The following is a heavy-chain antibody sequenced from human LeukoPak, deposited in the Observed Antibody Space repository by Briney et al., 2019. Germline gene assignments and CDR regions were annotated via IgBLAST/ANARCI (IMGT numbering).Heavy chain of an antibody. D-gene: IGHD3-3*01. V-gene: IGHV3-30*03. CDR3: ATADYYDFWSGYFYGMDV. Sequence: PGRSLRLSCAASGFTFSSYGMHWVRQAPGKGLEWVAVISYDGSSKYYADSVKGRFTISRDNSKNTLYLQMNSLRAEDTAVYYCATADYYDFWSGYFYGMDVWGQGTTVTVS. CDR2: ISYDGSSK. CDR1: GFTFSSYG. J-gene: IGHJ6*02.